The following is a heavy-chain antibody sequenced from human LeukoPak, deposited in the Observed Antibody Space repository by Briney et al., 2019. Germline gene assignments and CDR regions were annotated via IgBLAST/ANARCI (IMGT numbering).Heavy chain of an antibody. V-gene: IGHV3-49*04. CDR3: TRIRDDYTLDY. D-gene: IGHD5-24*01. Sequence: GGSLRLSCTGSGFSFGDYAMSWVRQAPGKGQEWLGFIKSKTYGETTGYAASVRGRFTISRDDSESIAYLQMNSLKTEDTAVYFCTRIRDDYTLDYWGQGTLVTVSS. J-gene: IGHJ4*02. CDR1: GFSFGDYA. CDR2: IKSKTYGETT.